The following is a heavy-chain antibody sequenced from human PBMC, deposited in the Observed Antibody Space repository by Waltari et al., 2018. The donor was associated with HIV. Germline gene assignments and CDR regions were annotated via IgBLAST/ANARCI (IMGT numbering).Heavy chain of an antibody. CDR3: ARGASIGGWVRDDY. CDR1: GGSISSSGYY. CDR2: IYYSGST. J-gene: IGHJ4*02. V-gene: IGHV4-39*07. D-gene: IGHD6-6*01. Sequence: QLQLQESGPGLVKPSETLSLTCTVSGGSISSSGYYWGWIRQPPGKGLEWIGTIYYSGSTYYNPALKSLVTISADTSKNQFSLKLSLVTAADTAVYYCARGASIGGWVRDDYWGQGTLVTVSS.